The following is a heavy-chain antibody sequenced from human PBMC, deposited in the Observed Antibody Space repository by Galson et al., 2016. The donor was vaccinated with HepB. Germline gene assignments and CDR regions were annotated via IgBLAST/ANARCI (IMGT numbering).Heavy chain of an antibody. V-gene: IGHV3-74*01. CDR1: GFTFSDYA. D-gene: IGHD1-26*01. CDR3: ATGGGRRSKYYGMDV. Sequence: SLRLSCAASGFTFSDYAMGRVRQAPGKGLVWVSRIDSDGITTAYADSVKGRFTISRDNAKNTLYLQMNSLSAEDTAVYYCATGGGRRSKYYGMDVWGHGTMVTVSS. CDR2: IDSDGITT. J-gene: IGHJ6*02.